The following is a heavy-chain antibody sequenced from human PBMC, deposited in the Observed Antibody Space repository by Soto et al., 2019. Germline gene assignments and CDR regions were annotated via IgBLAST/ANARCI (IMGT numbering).Heavy chain of an antibody. CDR1: GFTFTSYA. V-gene: IGHV3-23*01. J-gene: IGHJ6*02. CDR2: ISGSGGSE. Sequence: PGGSLRLSCAVSGFTFTSYAMTWVRQAPGKGLEWVSAISGSGGSEFYADSVKGRFTISRDNSKNTLYLQMESLRAEDTALYYCAKGDTTMITDYYAMDVWGQGTTVTVSS. CDR3: AKGDTTMITDYYAMDV. D-gene: IGHD5-18*01.